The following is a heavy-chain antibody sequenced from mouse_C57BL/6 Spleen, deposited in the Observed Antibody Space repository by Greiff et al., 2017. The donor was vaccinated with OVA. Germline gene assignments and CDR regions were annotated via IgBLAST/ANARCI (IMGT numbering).Heavy chain of an antibody. CDR2: IDPENGDT. V-gene: IGHV14-4*01. CDR1: GFNIKDDY. Sequence: EVQLVESGAELVRPGASVKLSCTASGFNIKDDYMHWVKQRPEQGLEWIGWIDPENGDTEYASKFQGKATITADTSSNTAYLQLSSLTSEDTAVYYCTTGHYFDYWGQGTTLTVSS. J-gene: IGHJ2*01. CDR3: TTGHYFDY.